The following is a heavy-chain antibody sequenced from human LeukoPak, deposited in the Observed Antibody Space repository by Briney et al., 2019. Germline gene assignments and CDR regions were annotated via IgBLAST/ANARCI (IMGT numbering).Heavy chain of an antibody. CDR3: AKSIEGVVRGTYYYYSYMDV. J-gene: IGHJ6*03. D-gene: IGHD3-3*01. CDR2: ISGSGGST. CDR1: GLTFSSAA. Sequence: AGSLRLSCPASGLTFSSAAMSWGRQPQGPGLEWVVVISGSGGSTSYSDSVKSRFTISRDDSKKTLYLQMRSLGADDTAVYFCAKSIEGVVRGTYYYYSYMDVWGKGTTVTVSS. V-gene: IGHV3-23*01.